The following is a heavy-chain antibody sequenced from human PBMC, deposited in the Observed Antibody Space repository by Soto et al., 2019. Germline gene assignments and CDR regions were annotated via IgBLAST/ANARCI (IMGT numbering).Heavy chain of an antibody. CDR2: ISGRGGST. CDR1: GFIFSSYA. CDR3: AKDPGYNGQNPVKNWFDP. J-gene: IGHJ5*02. V-gene: IGHV3-23*01. Sequence: GGSLRLSCAASGFIFSSYAMSWVRQAPGKGLEWVSGISGRGGSTYYAGSVKGRFTISRDNSKNTLYLQMNSLRAEDTAVYYCAKDPGYNGQNPVKNWFDPWGQGTLVTVSS. D-gene: IGHD1-1*01.